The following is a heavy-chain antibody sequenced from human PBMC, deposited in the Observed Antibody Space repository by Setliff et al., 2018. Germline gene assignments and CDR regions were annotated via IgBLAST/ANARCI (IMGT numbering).Heavy chain of an antibody. V-gene: IGHV3-7*03. CDR1: GFTFSSYG. CDR3: AKPTTVTTTHYYYYMDV. D-gene: IGHD4-4*01. J-gene: IGHJ6*03. CDR2: IKEDGSEK. Sequence: GSLRLSCAASGFTFSSYGMHWVRQAPGKGLEWVANIKEDGSEKYSVNSVKCRFTFSRDNAKSVLYLQMSSLRAEDTAVYYCAKPTTVTTTHYYYYMDVWGKGTTVTVSS.